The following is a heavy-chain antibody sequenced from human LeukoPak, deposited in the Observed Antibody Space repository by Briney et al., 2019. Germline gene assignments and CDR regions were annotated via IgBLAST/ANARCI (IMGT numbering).Heavy chain of an antibody. CDR3: ATGRAAHIFDY. Sequence: PGGSLRLSCAASGFTFTTHWMISVRQAPGKGLEWVANIKQDGSETYYVDSVKGRFTISRDNAKNSLYLQMNSLRAEDTAIYYCATGRAAHIFDYWGQGILVTVSS. V-gene: IGHV3-7*01. J-gene: IGHJ4*02. CDR1: GFTFTTHW. CDR2: IKQDGSET. D-gene: IGHD6-6*01.